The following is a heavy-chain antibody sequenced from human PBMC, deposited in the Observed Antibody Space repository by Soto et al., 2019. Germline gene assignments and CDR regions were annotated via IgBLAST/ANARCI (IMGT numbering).Heavy chain of an antibody. V-gene: IGHV3-23*01. CDR3: ARDYYKYYDSSGYYRSPAY. J-gene: IGHJ4*02. CDR2: ISGSGGST. Sequence: GGSLRLSCAASGFTFSSYAMSWVRQAPGKGLEWVSAISGSGGSTYYADSVKGRFTISKDNSRNTLFLQMNSLRAEDTAVYYCARDYYKYYDSSGYYRSPAYWGQGTLVTVSS. CDR1: GFTFSSYA. D-gene: IGHD3-22*01.